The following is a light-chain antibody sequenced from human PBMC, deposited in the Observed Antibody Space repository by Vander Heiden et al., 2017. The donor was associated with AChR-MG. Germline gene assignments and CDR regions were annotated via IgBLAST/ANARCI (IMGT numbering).Light chain of an antibody. V-gene: IGKV2-29*03. CDR3: MQATHFPPYT. Sequence: IVMTQTPLSLSVTPGQPASISCKSSQSLLHSDRRTYLYWYLQKPGQSPQLLIYEVSNRFSGVPDRIGGSGSGTQFTLKISRVEAEDVGVYYCMQATHFPPYTFGQGTKLEIK. CDR2: EVS. J-gene: IGKJ2*01. CDR1: QSLLHSDRRTY.